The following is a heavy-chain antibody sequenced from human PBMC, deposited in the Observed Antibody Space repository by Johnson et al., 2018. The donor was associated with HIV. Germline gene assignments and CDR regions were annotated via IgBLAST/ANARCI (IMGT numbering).Heavy chain of an antibody. CDR1: GFTFDDYA. CDR3: AKGTESADGVYEDAFDI. Sequence: VQLVESGGGLVQPGRSLRLSCAASGFTFDDYAMHWVRQAPGKGLEWVSGISWNSGSIGSADSVKGRFTISSDNAKNSLYLQMNSLRAEDTALYYGAKGTESADGVYEDAFDIGGQGTMVTVSS. CDR2: ISWNSGSI. J-gene: IGHJ3*02. V-gene: IGHV3-9*01. D-gene: IGHD5/OR15-5a*01.